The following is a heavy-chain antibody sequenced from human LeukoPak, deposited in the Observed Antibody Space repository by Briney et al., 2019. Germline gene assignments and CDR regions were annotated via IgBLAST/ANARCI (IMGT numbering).Heavy chain of an antibody. CDR3: CSGGY. D-gene: IGHD3-10*02. Sequence: GGSLRLSCAASGFTFSNYPMHWVRQAPGKGLEWVAVVSFDGSNKYYADSVKGRFTISRDNSKNTLYLQMNSLRTEDTAVYYCCSGGYWGQGTLVTVSS. V-gene: IGHV3-30*04. CDR2: VSFDGSNK. CDR1: GFTFSNYP. J-gene: IGHJ4*02.